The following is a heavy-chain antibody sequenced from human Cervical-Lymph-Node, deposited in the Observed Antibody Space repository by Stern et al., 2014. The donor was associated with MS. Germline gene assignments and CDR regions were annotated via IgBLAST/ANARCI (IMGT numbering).Heavy chain of an antibody. CDR2: IYYSGST. J-gene: IGHJ3*02. Sequence: QLQLQESGPGLVKPSQTLSLTCTVSGVSISSGGYYWSWIRQHPGKGLEWIGHIYYSGSTYYNPSLKSRVTISLDTSKNQFSLKLSSVTAADTAMYYCARERTDMNDVFDIWGQGTMVTVSS. CDR3: ARERTDMNDVFDI. V-gene: IGHV4-31*03. CDR1: GVSISSGGYY.